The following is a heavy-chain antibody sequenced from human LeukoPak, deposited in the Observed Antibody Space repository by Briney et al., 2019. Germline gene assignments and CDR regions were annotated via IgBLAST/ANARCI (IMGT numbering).Heavy chain of an antibody. V-gene: IGHV3-21*01. CDR2: ISSSSSYI. J-gene: IGHJ3*02. CDR3: ARDLYCSSTSCYLGAFDI. Sequence: GGSLRFSCAASGFTFSSYSMNWVRQAPGKGLEWVSSISSSSSYIYYADSVKGRFTISRDNAKNSLYLQMNSLRAEDTAVYYCARDLYCSSTSCYLGAFDIWGQGTMVTVSS. CDR1: GFTFSSYS. D-gene: IGHD2-2*01.